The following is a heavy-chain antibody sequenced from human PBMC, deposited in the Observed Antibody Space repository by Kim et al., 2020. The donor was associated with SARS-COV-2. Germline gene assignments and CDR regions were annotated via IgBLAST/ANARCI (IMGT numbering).Heavy chain of an antibody. D-gene: IGHD3-22*01. Sequence: GGSLRLSCAASGFTFSSFAMHWVRQAPGKGLEWVAVISYDGSNKYYADSVKGRFTISRDNSKNTLYLQRNSLGAEDTAVYYCAGSSGYYGGAFDIWGQGTMGTVSS. CDR3: AGSSGYYGGAFDI. CDR2: ISYDGSNK. V-gene: IGHV3-30*04. CDR1: GFTFSSFA. J-gene: IGHJ3*02.